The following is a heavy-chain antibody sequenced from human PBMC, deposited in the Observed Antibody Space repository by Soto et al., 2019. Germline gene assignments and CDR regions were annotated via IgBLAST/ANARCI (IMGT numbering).Heavy chain of an antibody. V-gene: IGHV1-3*01. CDR1: GYTFTSYA. D-gene: IGHD3-10*01. Sequence: QVQLVQSGAEVKKPGASVKVSCKASGYTFTSYAMHCVRQAPGHSLEWMGWINAGNGNTKYSQKFQGRVTITRDTSASTAYMELSSLRSEDTAVYHCARDPFGRYYYYTDVWGKGTTVTVSS. J-gene: IGHJ6*03. CDR2: INAGNGNT. CDR3: ARDPFGRYYYYTDV.